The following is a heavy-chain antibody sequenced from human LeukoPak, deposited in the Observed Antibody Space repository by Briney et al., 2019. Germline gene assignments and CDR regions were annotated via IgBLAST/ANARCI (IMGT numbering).Heavy chain of an antibody. CDR2: IYHSGST. CDR1: GGSISSSNW. J-gene: IGHJ6*02. D-gene: IGHD6-13*01. CDR3: AREEAAAGKGYYGMDV. Sequence: SGTLSLTCAVSGGSISSSNWWSWVHQPPGKGLEWIGEIYHSGSTNYNPSLKSRVTISVDTSKNQFSLKLSSVTAADTAVYYCAREEAAAGKGYYGMDVWGQGTTVTVSS. V-gene: IGHV4-4*02.